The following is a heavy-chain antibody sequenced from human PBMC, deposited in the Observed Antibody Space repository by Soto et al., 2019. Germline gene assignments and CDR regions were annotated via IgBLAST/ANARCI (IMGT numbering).Heavy chain of an antibody. V-gene: IGHV4-31*03. CDR3: ASSFYGAGSYCLDY. CDR2: IYYMGST. Sequence: QVQLQESGPGQVKASQTLSLTCTVSGVSMSSGGYYWSWIRQHPGKGLEWLGYIYYMGSTYYNPSLKSRVIISVDTSKNQFSLKLSSVTAADTAVYYCASSFYGAGSYCLDYWGQGTLVTVSS. CDR1: GVSMSSGGYY. D-gene: IGHD3-10*01. J-gene: IGHJ4*02.